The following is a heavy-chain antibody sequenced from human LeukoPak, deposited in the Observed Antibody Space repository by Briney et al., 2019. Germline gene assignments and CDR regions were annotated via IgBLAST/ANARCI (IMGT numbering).Heavy chain of an antibody. D-gene: IGHD4-17*01. CDR3: ARSRPMTTVDY. CDR1: GGTFSSYA. CDR2: ISAYNGNT. V-gene: IGHV1-18*01. Sequence: ASVKVSCKASGGTFSSYAISWVRQAPGQGLEWMGWISAYNGNTNYAQKLQGRVTMTTDTSTSTAYMELRSLRSDDTAVYYRARSRPMTTVDYWGQGTLVTVSS. J-gene: IGHJ4*02.